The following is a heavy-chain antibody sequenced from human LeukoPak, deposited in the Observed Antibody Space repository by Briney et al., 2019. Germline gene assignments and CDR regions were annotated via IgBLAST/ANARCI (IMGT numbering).Heavy chain of an antibody. CDR1: GGTFSSYA. D-gene: IGHD5-18*01. CDR2: INPNSGGT. Sequence: ASVKVSCKASGGTFSSYAISWVRQAPGQGLEWMGWINPNSGGTNYAQKFQGRVTMTRDTSIGTAYMELSRLRSDDTAVYYCARDCYTGFAPWGQGTLVPVSS. CDR3: ARDCYTGFAP. J-gene: IGHJ5*02. V-gene: IGHV1-2*02.